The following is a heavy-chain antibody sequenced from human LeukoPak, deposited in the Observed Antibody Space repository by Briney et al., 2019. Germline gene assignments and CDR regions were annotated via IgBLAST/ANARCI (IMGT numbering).Heavy chain of an antibody. CDR2: ISYDGSNK. CDR3: ATTRRMLVVAATPLDY. D-gene: IGHD2-15*01. Sequence: PGRSLRLSCAASGFTFSSYGMHWVRQAPGKGLEWVAVISYDGSNKYYADSVKGRFTISRDNSKNTLYLQMNSLRAEDTAVYYCATTRRMLVVAATPLDYWGQGILVTVSS. CDR1: GFTFSSYG. J-gene: IGHJ4*02. V-gene: IGHV3-30*03.